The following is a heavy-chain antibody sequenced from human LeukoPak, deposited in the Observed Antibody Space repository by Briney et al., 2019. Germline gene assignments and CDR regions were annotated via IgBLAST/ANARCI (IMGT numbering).Heavy chain of an antibody. Sequence: ASVKDSCKASGYTFTSYYMHWVRQAPGQGLEWMGIINPSGGSTSYAQKFQGRVTMTRDTSTSTVYMELSSLRSEDTAVYYCARVHKYYYDSSGYYYWGQGTLVTVSS. CDR2: INPSGGST. V-gene: IGHV1-46*01. CDR3: ARVHKYYYDSSGYYY. D-gene: IGHD3-22*01. CDR1: GYTFTSYY. J-gene: IGHJ4*02.